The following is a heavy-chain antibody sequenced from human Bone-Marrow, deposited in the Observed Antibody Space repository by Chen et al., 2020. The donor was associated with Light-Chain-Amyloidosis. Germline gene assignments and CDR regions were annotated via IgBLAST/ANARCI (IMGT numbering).Heavy chain of an antibody. V-gene: IGHV3-74*03. CDR1: GFDFSDFW. CDR3: ARQDYASSWYPSFDA. Sequence: EVQLVESGGGLLQPGGSVRLSCAVSGFDFSDFWMHWVRQVPGKGPVWVSSINGRGTIMTHAESVKGRFTISRDNARSTLFLQMDRLRAEDTAIYYCARQDYASSWYPSFDAWGHGTMVTV. CDR2: INGRGTIM. J-gene: IGHJ3*01. D-gene: IGHD6-13*01.